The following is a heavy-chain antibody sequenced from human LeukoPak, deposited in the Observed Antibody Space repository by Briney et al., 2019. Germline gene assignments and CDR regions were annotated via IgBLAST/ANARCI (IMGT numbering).Heavy chain of an antibody. CDR1: GFTFSSYS. Sequence: QTGGSLRLSCAASGFTFSSYSMNWVRQAPGKGLEWVSAISGSGGSTYYADSVKGRFTISRDNSKNTLYLQMNSLRAEDTAVYYCAKAYPPLYYDFWSGYYTGDAFDIWGQGTMVTVSS. CDR3: AKAYPPLYYDFWSGYYTGDAFDI. J-gene: IGHJ3*02. D-gene: IGHD3-3*01. V-gene: IGHV3-23*01. CDR2: ISGSGGST.